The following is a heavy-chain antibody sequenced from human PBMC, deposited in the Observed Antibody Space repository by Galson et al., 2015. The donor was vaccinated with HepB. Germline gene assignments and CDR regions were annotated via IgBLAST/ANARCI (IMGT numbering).Heavy chain of an antibody. D-gene: IGHD6-6*01. Sequence: SLRLSCATSGFTFGASAMTWVRQAPGKGLEWVATISGSGSATYYADSVKGRFTISRDNSKDTLFLQMNTLRAEDTAIYYCAKLRGVSSPHYHMNVWGKGATVTVSS. CDR2: ISGSGSAT. CDR1: GFTFGASA. V-gene: IGHV3-23*01. CDR3: AKLRGVSSPHYHMNV. J-gene: IGHJ6*04.